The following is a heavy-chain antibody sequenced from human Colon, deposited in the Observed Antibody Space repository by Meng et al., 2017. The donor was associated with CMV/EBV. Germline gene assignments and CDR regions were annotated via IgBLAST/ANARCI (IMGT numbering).Heavy chain of an antibody. V-gene: IGHV3-21*01. J-gene: IGHJ6*02. CDR3: AREVVPPRRMDV. Sequence: GESLKISCVGSGLVFDLYSMAWVRQAPGKGLEWVASISTSGTYIYYAESLKGRFTISRDNAKNSLDLHMNSLSAEDTAVYYCAREVVPPRRMDVWGQGTTVTVSS. CDR1: GLVFDLYS. CDR2: ISTSGTYI. D-gene: IGHD2-2*01.